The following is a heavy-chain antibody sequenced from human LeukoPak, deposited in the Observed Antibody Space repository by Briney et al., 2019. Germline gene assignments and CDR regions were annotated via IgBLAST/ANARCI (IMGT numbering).Heavy chain of an antibody. CDR3: AVPPTVITWDY. CDR2: ISYDGSNK. Sequence: GGSLRLSCAASGFTFSSYAMHWVRQAPGKGLEWVAVISYDGSNKYYADSVKGRFTISRDNSKNTLYLQMNSLRAEDTAVYYCAVPPTVITWDYWGQGTLVTVSS. J-gene: IGHJ4*02. D-gene: IGHD4-17*01. CDR1: GFTFSSYA. V-gene: IGHV3-30-3*01.